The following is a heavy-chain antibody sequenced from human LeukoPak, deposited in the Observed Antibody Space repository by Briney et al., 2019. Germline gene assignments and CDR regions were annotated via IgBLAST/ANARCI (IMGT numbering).Heavy chain of an antibody. J-gene: IGHJ6*04. D-gene: IGHD3-10*02. V-gene: IGHV3-48*03. CDR2: ISSSGSTI. Sequence: GGSLRLSCAASGFTFSSYEMNWVRQSPGKGLEWVSYISSSGSTIYYADSVKGRFTISRDNAKNSLYLQMNRLRAEDTAVYYCAELGITMIGGVWGKGTTVTISS. CDR1: GFTFSSYE. CDR3: AELGITMIGGV.